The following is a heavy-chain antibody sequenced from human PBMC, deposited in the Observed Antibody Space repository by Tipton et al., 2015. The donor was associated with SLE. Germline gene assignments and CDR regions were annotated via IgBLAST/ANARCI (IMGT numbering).Heavy chain of an antibody. CDR3: ASGGGNYYFDF. V-gene: IGHV4-4*08. Sequence: TLSLTCSVSCHSVTIYSCGWIRQTPLKGLEWIGYVSNTGGTNYNPSLKSRVTMSVDTSKNQFSLNLRSVTASDAAVYYCASGGGNYYFDFWGQGTRVTVSS. CDR2: VSNTGGT. CDR1: CHSVTIYS. J-gene: IGHJ4*02. D-gene: IGHD3-16*01.